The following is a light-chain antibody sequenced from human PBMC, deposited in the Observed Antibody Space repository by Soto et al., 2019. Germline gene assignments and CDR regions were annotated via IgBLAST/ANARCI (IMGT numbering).Light chain of an antibody. CDR3: AAWDDSLGVFYV. CDR2: SNN. J-gene: IGLJ1*01. CDR1: SSNIGSNT. V-gene: IGLV1-44*01. Sequence: QSVLTQPPSASGTPGQRVTISCSGSSSNIGSNTVNWYQQLPGTAPKLLIYSNNQRPSGVPDRFSGSKSGTSASLAISGLQSEDEADYYCAAWDDSLGVFYVFGTGTKGTVL.